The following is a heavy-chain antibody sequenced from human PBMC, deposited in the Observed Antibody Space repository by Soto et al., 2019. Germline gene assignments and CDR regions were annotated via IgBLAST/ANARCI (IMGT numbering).Heavy chain of an antibody. D-gene: IGHD3-3*01. CDR2: ISYDGSNK. J-gene: IGHJ6*02. CDR3: AKVLRFLESTVGGGGVDV. CDR1: GFTFSSYG. Sequence: GGSLRLSCAASGFTFSSYGMHWVRQAPGKGLEWVAVISYDGSNKYYADSVKGRFTISRDNSKNTLYLQMNSLRAEDTAVYYCAKVLRFLESTVGGGGVDVWGQGTTVTVSS. V-gene: IGHV3-30*18.